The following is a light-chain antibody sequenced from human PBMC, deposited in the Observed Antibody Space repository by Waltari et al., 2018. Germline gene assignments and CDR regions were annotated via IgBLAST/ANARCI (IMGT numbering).Light chain of an antibody. V-gene: IGKV3-15*01. CDR2: GAS. J-gene: IGKJ4*01. CDR1: QSVSSD. Sequence: EIVMTQSPATLSVSPGARATLSCGASQSVSSDLAWYQQKPGQAPRLLIYGASTRATGVPARFSGSGSGTEFTLTISSLQSEDFAVYYCQQYNDWPLTFGGGTKVEIK. CDR3: QQYNDWPLT.